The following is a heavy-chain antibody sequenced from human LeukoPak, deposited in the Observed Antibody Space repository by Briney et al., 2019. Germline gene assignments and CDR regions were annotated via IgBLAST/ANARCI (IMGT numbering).Heavy chain of an antibody. CDR3: ARAGGDISSSQDLDY. CDR2: ISYSGST. D-gene: IGHD6-6*01. V-gene: IGHV4-59*11. J-gene: IGHJ4*02. Sequence: KPSETPSLTCTVSGASISSHYWSWIRQPPGKGLERIAYISYSGSTNYNPSLKSRVTISVDTSKNQFSLKMISVTAADTAVYYCARAGGDISSSQDLDYWGQGTLVTVSS. CDR1: GASISSHY.